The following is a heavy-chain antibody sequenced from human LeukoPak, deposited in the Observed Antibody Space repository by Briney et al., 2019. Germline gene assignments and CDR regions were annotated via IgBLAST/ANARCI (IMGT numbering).Heavy chain of an antibody. D-gene: IGHD2-15*01. J-gene: IGHJ4*02. CDR2: ISDADGSIT. CDR3: ARDLSGYSDY. V-gene: IGHV3-74*01. CDR1: GFTLSSYW. Sequence: GGSLRLSCAASGFTLSSYWLLWVRQAPGKGLVWVSRISDADGSITDYADSVRGRFTISRDTAKNTLYLEMNSLGAEDTAVYYCARDLSGYSDYWGQGTLVTVSS.